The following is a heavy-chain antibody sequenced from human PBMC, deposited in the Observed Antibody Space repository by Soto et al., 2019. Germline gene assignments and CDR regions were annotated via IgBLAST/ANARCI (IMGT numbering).Heavy chain of an antibody. D-gene: IGHD2-2*01. CDR3: ARGPYALGAFDI. V-gene: IGHV1-46*01. CDR1: GYTFTSYY. Sequence: LGKVSCKASGYTFTSYYMHWVRQAPGQGLEWMGIINPSGGSTSYAQKFQGRVTMTRDTSTSTVYMELSSLRSEDTAVYYCARGPYALGAFDIWGQGTMVTGSS. J-gene: IGHJ3*02. CDR2: INPSGGST.